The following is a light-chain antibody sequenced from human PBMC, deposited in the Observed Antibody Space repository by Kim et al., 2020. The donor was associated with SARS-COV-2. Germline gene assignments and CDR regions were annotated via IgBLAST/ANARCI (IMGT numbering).Light chain of an antibody. Sequence: EIVMTQSPATLSVSPGGGATLSCRASQSVGRNLAWYQQKPGQPPRLLFYGASTRATGTPGRFSGSGSGTEFTLTISSPQSEDYAVYYCLQYDNWPPKYTFGQGTKLEIK. V-gene: IGKV3-15*01. J-gene: IGKJ2*01. CDR1: QSVGRN. CDR3: LQYDNWPPKYT. CDR2: GAS.